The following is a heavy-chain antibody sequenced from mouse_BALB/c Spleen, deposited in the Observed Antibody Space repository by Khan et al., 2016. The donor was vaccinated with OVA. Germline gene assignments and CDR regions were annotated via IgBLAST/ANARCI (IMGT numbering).Heavy chain of an antibody. Sequence: QVQLQQSRTELVRPGTSVKMSCKAAGYTFTNYWIGWVKQRPGHGPEWIGDVHPGGGFTDYNEKFKVKTTLTADAFSSTAYMQLSSLTSEDSAIYYCERGWRYGSDFDYWGQGTTLTVSS. J-gene: IGHJ2*01. V-gene: IGHV1-63*02. CDR3: ERGWRYGSDFDY. D-gene: IGHD2-14*01. CDR1: GYTFTNYW. CDR2: VHPGGGFT.